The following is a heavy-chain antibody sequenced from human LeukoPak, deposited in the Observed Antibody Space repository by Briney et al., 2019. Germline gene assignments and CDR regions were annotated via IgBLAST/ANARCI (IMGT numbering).Heavy chain of an antibody. CDR3: AAVHCSRGDCYPDY. CDR2: IYYSGTT. D-gene: IGHD2-15*01. Sequence: SETLSLTCSVSGDSIRSYYWSWIRQPPGKGLEWIAYIYYSGTTNYNPSLKSRVSISLDTSKNQFSLKLSSVTAADTAVYYCAAVHCSRGDCYPDYWGQGTLVTVSS. CDR1: GDSIRSYY. J-gene: IGHJ4*02. V-gene: IGHV4-59*01.